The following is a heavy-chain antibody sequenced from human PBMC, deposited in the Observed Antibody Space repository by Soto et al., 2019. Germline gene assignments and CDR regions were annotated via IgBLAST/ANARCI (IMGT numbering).Heavy chain of an antibody. CDR3: ARRGSLAKSQTSDFDI. D-gene: IGHD1-1*01. CDR2: TIPIFGTA. CDR1: GGTFSSYA. Sequence: ASVKVSCKASGGTFSSYAISWVRQAPGQGLEWMGGTIPIFGTANYAQKFQGRVTITADESTSTAYMELSSLRSEDTAVYYCARRGSLAKSQTSDFDIWGQGTMVTVSS. J-gene: IGHJ3*02. V-gene: IGHV1-69*13.